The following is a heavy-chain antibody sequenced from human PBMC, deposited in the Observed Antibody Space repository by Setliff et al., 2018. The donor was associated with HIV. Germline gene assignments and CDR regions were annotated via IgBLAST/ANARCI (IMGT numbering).Heavy chain of an antibody. D-gene: IGHD6-6*01. Sequence: ASETLSLTCTVSGGYMSGYYWSWIRQPPGKGLEWIGYICIDGTPNYNPSLKSRVTISVDTSKNQFSLRLSSVTAADTAVYYCARHVGYSSSSLDYWGQGTLVTVS. CDR2: ICIDGTP. J-gene: IGHJ4*02. CDR1: GGYMSGYY. V-gene: IGHV4-4*08. CDR3: ARHVGYSSSSLDY.